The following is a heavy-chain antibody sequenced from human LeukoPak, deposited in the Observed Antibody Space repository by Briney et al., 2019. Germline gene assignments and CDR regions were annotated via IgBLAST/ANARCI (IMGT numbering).Heavy chain of an antibody. Sequence: PGESVRPSCSASGLTFASNEMKWVRPAPEKGLECVSYISSSGSTIYYPDSVKGRFTISRDNAKNSLYLQRNSLRAEDTAVNYCARISEIKGWFDPWGQGTLVTVSS. CDR2: ISSSGSTI. V-gene: IGHV3-48*03. J-gene: IGHJ5*02. CDR1: GLTFASNE. CDR3: ARISEIKGWFDP. D-gene: IGHD5-24*01.